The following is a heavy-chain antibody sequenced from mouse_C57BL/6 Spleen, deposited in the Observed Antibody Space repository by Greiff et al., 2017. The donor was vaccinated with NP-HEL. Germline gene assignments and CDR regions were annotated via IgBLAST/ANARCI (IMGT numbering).Heavy chain of an antibody. Sequence: EVQLQQSGPELVKPGASVKISCKASGYTFTDYYMNWVKQSHGKSLEWIGDINPNNGGTSYNQKFKGKATLTVDKSSSTAYMELRSLTSEDSAVYYCAPGVIFYGNYGLTYYAMDYWGKGTSVTVSS. CDR3: APGVIFYGNYGLTYYAMDY. V-gene: IGHV1-26*01. CDR2: INPNNGGT. J-gene: IGHJ4*01. CDR1: GYTFTDYY. D-gene: IGHD2-1*01.